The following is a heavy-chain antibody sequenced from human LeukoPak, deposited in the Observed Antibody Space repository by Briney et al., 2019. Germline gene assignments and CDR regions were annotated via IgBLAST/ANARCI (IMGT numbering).Heavy chain of an antibody. CDR2: ISSSSSYI. V-gene: IGHV3-23*01. Sequence: GGSLRLSCAASAFTFSSYGMSWVRQAPGKGLEWVSSISSSSSYIYYADSVKGRFTISRDNSKNTLYLQMNSLRAEDTAVYYCAKDSKIVGATFRSYHYMDVWGKGTAVTVSS. CDR1: AFTFSSYG. CDR3: AKDSKIVGATFRSYHYMDV. D-gene: IGHD1-26*01. J-gene: IGHJ6*03.